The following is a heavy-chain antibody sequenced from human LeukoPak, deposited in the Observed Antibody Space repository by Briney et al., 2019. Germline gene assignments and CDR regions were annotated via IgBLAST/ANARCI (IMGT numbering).Heavy chain of an antibody. CDR3: AARYCSGGSCRDPFDY. D-gene: IGHD2-15*01. CDR2: INPNSGGT. CDR1: GYTFTGYY. J-gene: IGHJ4*02. V-gene: IGHV1-2*02. Sequence: ASVKVSCKASGYTFTGYYMHWVRQAPGHGLEWMGWINPNSGGTNYAQKFQGRVTMTRDTSISTAYMELNRLRSDDPAVYYCAARYCSGGSCRDPFDYWGQGTLVTVSS.